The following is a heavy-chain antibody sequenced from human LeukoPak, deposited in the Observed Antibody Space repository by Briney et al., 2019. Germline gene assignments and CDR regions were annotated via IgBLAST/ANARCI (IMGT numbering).Heavy chain of an antibody. CDR3: AKSAERWLRYFDY. D-gene: IGHD5-12*01. CDR1: GFPFSSHV. V-gene: IGHV3-23*01. Sequence: SGGSLRLSCAASGFPFSSHVLSWVRQAPGKGLEWVSAISGSGGSTYYADSVKGRFTISRDNSKNTLYLQMNSLRAEDTAVYYCAKSAERWLRYFDYWGQGTLVTVSS. CDR2: ISGSGGST. J-gene: IGHJ4*02.